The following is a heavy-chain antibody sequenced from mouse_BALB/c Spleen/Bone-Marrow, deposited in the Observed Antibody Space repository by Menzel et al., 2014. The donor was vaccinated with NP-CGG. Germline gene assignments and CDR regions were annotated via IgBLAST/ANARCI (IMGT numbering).Heavy chain of an antibody. D-gene: IGHD2-1*01. J-gene: IGHJ2*01. CDR1: GFTFSNYG. CDR2: INSNGGST. CDR3: VRGNYGNYVDYFDC. V-gene: IGHV5-6-3*01. Sequence: EVQGVESGGGLVQPGGSLKLSCAASGFTFSNYGMSWVRQTPDKRLELVATINSNGGSTYYPDSVKGRFTISRDTAKNTLYLQMSSLKSEETAMYYCVRGNYGNYVDYFDCWGQGTTLTGAS.